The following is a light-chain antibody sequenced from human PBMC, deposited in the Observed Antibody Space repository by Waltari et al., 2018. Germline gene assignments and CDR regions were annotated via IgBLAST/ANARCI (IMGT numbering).Light chain of an antibody. CDR1: QYISSR. J-gene: IGKJ3*01. CDR3: QQATGFPPFT. V-gene: IGKV1D-12*01. CDR2: GAS. Sequence: DIQMTQSPSSVYASVGDRVTITCRASQYISSRLAWFQQKPGTAPKRLIYGASNVHIGVPSRFSGSGSGTDFTLTINSLQPEDFATYYCQQATGFPPFTFGPGTKVDIK.